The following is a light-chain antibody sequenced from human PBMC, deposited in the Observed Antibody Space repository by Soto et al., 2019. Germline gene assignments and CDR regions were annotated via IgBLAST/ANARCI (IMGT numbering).Light chain of an antibody. Sequence: QSLLTQPPSASGTPGHRVTISCSGGSSNIGSNTVNWYQHLPGAAPKLLIYGNDQRPSGVPDRFSGSKSGTSGFLAISGRKSEDEADYYCKAWDDRLSAVLFGGGTKLTVL. J-gene: IGLJ2*01. CDR2: GND. CDR1: SSNIGSNT. V-gene: IGLV1-44*01. CDR3: KAWDDRLSAVL.